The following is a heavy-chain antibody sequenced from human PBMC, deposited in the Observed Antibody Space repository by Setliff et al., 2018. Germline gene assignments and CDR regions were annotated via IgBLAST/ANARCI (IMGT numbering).Heavy chain of an antibody. D-gene: IGHD6-6*01. CDR1: GYTFTNHY. V-gene: IGHV1-46*01. CDR3: VREGVNSRSSTDYRYYMDV. CDR2: INPGGGST. J-gene: IGHJ6*03. Sequence: GASVKVSCKASGYTFTNHYMHWVRQAPGQGLEWMGMINPGGGSTTYAQKFQGRVTMTRDTSTSTVYMELSSLRTEDTAVYYCVREGVNSRSSTDYRYYMDVWGKGTTVTVSS.